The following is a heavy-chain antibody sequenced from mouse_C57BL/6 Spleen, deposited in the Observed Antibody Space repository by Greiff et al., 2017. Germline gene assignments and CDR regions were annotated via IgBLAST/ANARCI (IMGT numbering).Heavy chain of an antibody. J-gene: IGHJ3*01. Sequence: EVQLQQSGAELVRPGASVKLSCTASGFNIKDDYMHWVKQRPEQGLEWIGWIDPENGDTEYASKFQGKATITADTSSNTAYLQLSSLTSADTAVYYCTTSYQFAYWGQGTLVTVSA. D-gene: IGHD2-10*01. CDR1: GFNIKDDY. V-gene: IGHV14-4*01. CDR2: IDPENGDT. CDR3: TTSYQFAY.